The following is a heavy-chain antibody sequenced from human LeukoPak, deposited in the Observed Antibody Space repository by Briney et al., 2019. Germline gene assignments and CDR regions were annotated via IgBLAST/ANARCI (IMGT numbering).Heavy chain of an antibody. Sequence: PSETLSLTCAVYGGSFSGYYWSWIRQPPGKGLEWIGYIYYSGSTNYNPSLKSRVTISVDTSKNQFSLKLSSVTAADTAVYYCARSVTVTTTPDPVNWGQGTLVTVSS. J-gene: IGHJ4*02. CDR3: ARSVTVTTTPDPVN. D-gene: IGHD4-11*01. CDR1: GGSFSGYY. V-gene: IGHV4-34*01. CDR2: IYYSGST.